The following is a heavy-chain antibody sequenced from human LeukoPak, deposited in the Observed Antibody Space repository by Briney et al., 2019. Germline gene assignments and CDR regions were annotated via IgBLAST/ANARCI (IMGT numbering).Heavy chain of an antibody. J-gene: IGHJ3*02. CDR1: GFTFSNYG. D-gene: IGHD3-16*02. CDR2: IWYDGSNK. Sequence: GRSLRLSCAASGFTFSNYGIHWVRQAPGKGLEWVAFIWYDGSNKYYADSVKGRFTISRDNSKNTLYLQMNGLRAEDTAVYYCARGEYDYVWGSYRHDAFDIWGQGTLVTVSS. V-gene: IGHV3-33*01. CDR3: ARGEYDYVWGSYRHDAFDI.